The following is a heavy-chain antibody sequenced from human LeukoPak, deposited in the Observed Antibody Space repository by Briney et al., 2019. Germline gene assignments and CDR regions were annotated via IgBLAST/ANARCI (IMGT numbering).Heavy chain of an antibody. D-gene: IGHD4-17*01. Sequence: SDTLSLPCAVYVGLFSRYYWTWTRQPPGKGLEWIGEINHSGSTNYNPSLKSRVTISVDTSKNQFSLKLSSVTAADTAVYYCARPTTVTTHYFQHWGQGTLVTVSS. CDR1: VGLFSRYY. CDR2: INHSGST. CDR3: ARPTTVTTHYFQH. V-gene: IGHV4-34*01. J-gene: IGHJ1*01.